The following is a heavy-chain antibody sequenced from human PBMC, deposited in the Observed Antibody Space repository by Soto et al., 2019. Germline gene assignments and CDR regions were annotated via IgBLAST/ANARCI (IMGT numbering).Heavy chain of an antibody. CDR1: GFSLSNARMG. V-gene: IGHV2-26*01. J-gene: IGHJ4*02. CDR3: ARIRKRWELLGGGIDY. CDR2: IFSNDEK. D-gene: IGHD1-26*01. Sequence: SGPTLVNPTETLTLTCTVSGFSLSNARMGVSWIRQPPGKALEWLAHIFSNDEKSYSTSLKSRLTISKDTSKSQVVLTMTNMDPVDTATYYCARIRKRWELLGGGIDYWGQGTLVTVSS.